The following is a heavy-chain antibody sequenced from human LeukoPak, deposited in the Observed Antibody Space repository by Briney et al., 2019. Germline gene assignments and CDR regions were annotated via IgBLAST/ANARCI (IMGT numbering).Heavy chain of an antibody. Sequence: GGSLRLSCAASGFTFSSYGMHWVRQAPGKGLEWVAVISYDGSNKYYADSVKGRFTISRDNSKNTLYLQMNSLRAEDTAVYYCAKDHGYSSSLYWGQGTLVTVSS. CDR1: GFTFSSYG. D-gene: IGHD6-13*01. CDR2: ISYDGSNK. CDR3: AKDHGYSSSLY. V-gene: IGHV3-30*18. J-gene: IGHJ4*02.